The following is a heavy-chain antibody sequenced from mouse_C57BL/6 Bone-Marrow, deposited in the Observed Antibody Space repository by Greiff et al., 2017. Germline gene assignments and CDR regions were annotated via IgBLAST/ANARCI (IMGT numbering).Heavy chain of an antibody. J-gene: IGHJ2*01. V-gene: IGHV14-1*01. Sequence: VQLKESGAELVRPGASVKSSCTASGFNIKDYYMHWVKQRPEQGLEWIGRIDPEDGDTEYPPNFQGKATMAAYTSSNTAYLQLSSLTSEDTAVYYCANFYFDYWGQGTTLTVSS. CDR1: GFNIKDYY. CDR2: IDPEDGDT. CDR3: ANFYFDY.